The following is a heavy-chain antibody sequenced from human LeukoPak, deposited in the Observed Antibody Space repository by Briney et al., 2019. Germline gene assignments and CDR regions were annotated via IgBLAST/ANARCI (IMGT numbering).Heavy chain of an antibody. Sequence: SETLSLTCTVSGGSISSSSYYWGWIRQPPGKGLEWIGSIYYSGSTYYNPSLKSRVTISVDTSKNQFSLKPSSVTAADTAVYYCARQYDTAMVYFDYWGQGTLVTVSS. CDR3: ARQYDTAMVYFDY. J-gene: IGHJ4*02. CDR1: GGSISSSSYY. D-gene: IGHD5-18*01. V-gene: IGHV4-39*07. CDR2: IYYSGST.